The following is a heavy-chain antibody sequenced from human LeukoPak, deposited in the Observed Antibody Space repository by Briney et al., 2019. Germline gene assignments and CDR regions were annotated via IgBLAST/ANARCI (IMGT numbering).Heavy chain of an antibody. D-gene: IGHD1-26*01. Sequence: GGSLRLSCAASGFTFSSYEVNWVRQAPGKGLEWVSYISSSGSTIYYADSVKGRFTISRDNAKNSLYLQMNSLRAEDTAVYYCARTTYYGFDYWGQGTLVTVSS. CDR2: ISSSGSTI. J-gene: IGHJ4*02. CDR1: GFTFSSYE. CDR3: ARTTYYGFDY. V-gene: IGHV3-48*03.